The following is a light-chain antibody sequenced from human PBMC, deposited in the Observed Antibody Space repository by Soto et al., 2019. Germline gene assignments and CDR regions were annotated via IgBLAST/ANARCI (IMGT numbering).Light chain of an antibody. CDR1: SSDIGSDKL. CDR2: EAF. V-gene: IGLV2-23*01. CDR3: CSYAGSTTWV. Sequence: QSALTQPASVSGSPGQSITISCTGTSSDIGSDKLVSWYQQHPGRAPKIIIYEAFKRPSGVSNRFSGSRSGNTASLTISGLRGEDEADYYCCSYAGSTTWVFGGGTKLIVL. J-gene: IGLJ3*02.